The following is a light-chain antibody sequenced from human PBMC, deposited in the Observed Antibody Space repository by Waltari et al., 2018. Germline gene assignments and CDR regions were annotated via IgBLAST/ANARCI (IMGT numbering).Light chain of an antibody. CDR2: DAS. Sequence: EIVLTQSPATLSLSPGERATLSCRASQSVRSSLAWYQQKPGQAPRLLIYDASNRATGVPARFSGSGSGTDFTLIISSLEPEDFAVYYCQQRSNWLTFGGGTKVEI. V-gene: IGKV3-11*01. CDR1: QSVRSS. J-gene: IGKJ4*01. CDR3: QQRSNWLT.